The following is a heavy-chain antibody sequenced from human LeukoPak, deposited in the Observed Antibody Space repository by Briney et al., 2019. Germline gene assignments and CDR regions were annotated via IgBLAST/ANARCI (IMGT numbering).Heavy chain of an antibody. CDR2: IYHTGTT. V-gene: IGHV4-59*01. CDR1: GGSISSYY. J-gene: IGHJ3*01. CDR3: ARDFAFDL. Sequence: PSETLSLTCTVSGGSISSYYWSWIRQPPGKGLEWIGYIYHTGTTSQNPSLNSRLTISVDTPKNQFSLRLSTVTAADTAMYYCARDFAFDLWGQGTMVTVSS.